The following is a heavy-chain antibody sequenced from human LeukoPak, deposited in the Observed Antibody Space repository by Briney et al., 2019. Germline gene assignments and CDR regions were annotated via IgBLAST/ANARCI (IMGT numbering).Heavy chain of an antibody. CDR1: GFLVSTNY. V-gene: IGHV3-53*01. Sequence: PGGSLRLSCAASGFLVSTNYMSWVRQAPGKGLAWVSLIYSDAGTSYADSVKGRFTISRDNSKNTLFLQMNTLRAEDTAVYYCARDSDGGNLDSWGQGTLVTVSS. CDR2: IYSDAGT. CDR3: ARDSDGGNLDS. J-gene: IGHJ4*02. D-gene: IGHD3-10*01.